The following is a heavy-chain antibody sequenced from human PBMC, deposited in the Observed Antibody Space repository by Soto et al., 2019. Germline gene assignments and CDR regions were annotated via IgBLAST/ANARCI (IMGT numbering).Heavy chain of an antibody. CDR3: AKDRGYYDSSGYPLFDY. D-gene: IGHD3-22*01. J-gene: IGHJ4*02. CDR1: GFTFSSYA. Sequence: EVQLLESGGGLVQPGGSLRLSCAASGFTFSSYAMSWVRQAPGKGLEWVSAISGSGGSTYYADSVKGRFTISRDNSKNTLYLQMNSLRAEDTAVYYCAKDRGYYDSSGYPLFDYWGQGTLVTVSS. V-gene: IGHV3-23*01. CDR2: ISGSGGST.